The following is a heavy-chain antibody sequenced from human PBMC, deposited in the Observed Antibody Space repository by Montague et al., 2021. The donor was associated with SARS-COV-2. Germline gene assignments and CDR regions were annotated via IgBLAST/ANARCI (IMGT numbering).Heavy chain of an antibody. Sequence: SETLSLTCAVSAGSINNLYWGWIRHQPREELEWIAYVFFSGTATNNPPPKRRVTISADTSRNQFSLQLTSVTAADTAVYYCARRPSSGWTFDYWGQGTQVSVSS. V-gene: IGHV4-59*08. CDR3: ARRPSSGWTFDY. D-gene: IGHD6-19*01. CDR2: VFFSGTA. J-gene: IGHJ4*02. CDR1: AGSINNLY.